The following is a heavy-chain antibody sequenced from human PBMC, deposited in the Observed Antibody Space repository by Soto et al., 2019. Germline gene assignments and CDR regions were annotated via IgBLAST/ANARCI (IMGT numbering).Heavy chain of an antibody. Sequence: EVQLVDSGGGLVHPGGSLRLSCAASGFTFSNFWMTWVRQAPGKGLEWVVNIKEDGSRTYYVDSVKGRFTISRDNAENSLYLQLNSLRADDTAVYYCARAYEASSGWKFDYWGQGILVTVSS. D-gene: IGHD6-19*01. V-gene: IGHV3-7*03. CDR2: IKEDGSRT. CDR1: GFTFSNFW. CDR3: ARAYEASSGWKFDY. J-gene: IGHJ4*02.